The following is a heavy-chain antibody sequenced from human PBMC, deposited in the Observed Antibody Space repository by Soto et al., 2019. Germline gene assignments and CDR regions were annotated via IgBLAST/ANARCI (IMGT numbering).Heavy chain of an antibody. V-gene: IGHV3-48*03. J-gene: IGHJ3*01. CDR2: ISDGGTTI. CDR1: GFIFSDYE. Sequence: EAELVESGGGLVQPGGSLTLSCAASGFIFSDYEVDWVRQAPGRGPEWISYISDGGTTIYYAASVKGRFTISRDDAKKVLHLHMTNLRVDDTAIYFCVKEYCTGGTCFDAFDLWGQGTVVTVSS. D-gene: IGHD2-8*02. CDR3: VKEYCTGGTCFDAFDL.